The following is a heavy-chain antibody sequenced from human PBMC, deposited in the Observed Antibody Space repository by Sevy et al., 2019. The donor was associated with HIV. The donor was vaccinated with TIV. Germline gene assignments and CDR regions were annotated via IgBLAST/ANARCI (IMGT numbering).Heavy chain of an antibody. D-gene: IGHD6-13*01. CDR2: ISGSGGTT. Sequence: GGSLRLSCAASGFTFSNYAMNWVRQAPGKGLEWVSAISGSGGTTYYADSVKGRLTISRDNSKNTLYLQMSSLGAEDTAVYYCAKASTIAAAGGLFDCWGQGTLVTVSS. V-gene: IGHV3-23*01. J-gene: IGHJ4*02. CDR3: AKASTIAAAGGLFDC. CDR1: GFTFSNYA.